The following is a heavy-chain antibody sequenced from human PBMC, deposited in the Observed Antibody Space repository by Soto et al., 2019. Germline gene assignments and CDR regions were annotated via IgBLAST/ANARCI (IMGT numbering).Heavy chain of an antibody. CDR1: GGTFSSYA. CDR2: IIPIFCTA. V-gene: IGHV1-69*01. D-gene: IGHD3-22*01. J-gene: IGHJ4*02. CDR3: AGAQYSCGSSGYYPWFY. Sequence: QVQLVQSGAEVKKPGSSVKVSCKASGGTFSSYAISWVRQAPGQGLEWMGGIIPIFCTANYAQKFQGRVTKTADASTSTTSMELRSLRTEDTAVYYCAGAQYSCGSSGYYPWFYWGQGTLVTVSS.